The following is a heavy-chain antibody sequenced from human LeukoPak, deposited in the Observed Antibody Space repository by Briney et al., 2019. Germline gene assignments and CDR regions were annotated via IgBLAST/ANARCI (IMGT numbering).Heavy chain of an antibody. V-gene: IGHV1-2*02. D-gene: IGHD6-13*01. CDR1: GYTFTGYY. J-gene: IGHJ6*02. Sequence: GGSVKVSCKASGYTFTGYYMHWVRQAPGQGLEWMGWINPNSGGTNYAQKFQGRVTMTRDTSISPAYIELSRLRSDDTAVYYCAREKQQLVPYYVMDVWGQETTVTVSS. CDR3: AREKQQLVPYYVMDV. CDR2: INPNSGGT.